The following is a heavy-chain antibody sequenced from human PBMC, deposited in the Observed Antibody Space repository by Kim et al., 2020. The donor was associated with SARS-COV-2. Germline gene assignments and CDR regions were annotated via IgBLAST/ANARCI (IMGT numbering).Heavy chain of an antibody. Sequence: RVTISVDTSKNQFSLKLSSVTAADTAVYYCARGPTMVRGVRFGDYYGMDVWGQGTTVTVSS. D-gene: IGHD3-10*01. V-gene: IGHV4-59*09. CDR3: ARGPTMVRGVRFGDYYGMDV. J-gene: IGHJ6*02.